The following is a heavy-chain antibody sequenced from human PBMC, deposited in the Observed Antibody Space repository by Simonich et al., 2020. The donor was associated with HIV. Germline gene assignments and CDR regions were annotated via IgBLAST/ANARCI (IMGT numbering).Heavy chain of an antibody. CDR1: GGSFSCYY. CDR3: ARRHPTTVTTPYFDY. CDR2: INHSGST. V-gene: IGHV4-34*01. Sequence: QVQLQQWGAGLLKPSETLSLTCAVYGGSFSCYYWSWIRQPPGKGLEWIGEINHSGSTNYNPSPKSRVTISVDTSKNQFSLKLSSVTAADTAVYYCARRHPTTVTTPYFDYWGQGTLVTVSS. J-gene: IGHJ4*02. D-gene: IGHD4-17*01.